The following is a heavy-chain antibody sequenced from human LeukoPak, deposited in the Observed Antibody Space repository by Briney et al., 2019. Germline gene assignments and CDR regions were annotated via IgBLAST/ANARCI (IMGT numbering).Heavy chain of an antibody. CDR1: GSIFSSYW. V-gene: IGHV3-7*01. Sequence: GGSLRLSCAVSGSIFSSYWMTWVRQAPGKGLEWVSNIDQDGSDKSYVDSVKGRFTISRDNAKNSLYLEMNSLRAEDTALYYCAKAGCSSTSCYGNWFDPWGQGTLVTVSS. J-gene: IGHJ5*02. CDR3: AKAGCSSTSCYGNWFDP. CDR2: IDQDGSDK. D-gene: IGHD2-2*01.